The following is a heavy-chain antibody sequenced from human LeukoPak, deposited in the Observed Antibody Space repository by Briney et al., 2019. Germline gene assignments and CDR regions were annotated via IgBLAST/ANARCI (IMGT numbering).Heavy chain of an antibody. CDR1: GGSISSGDYS. V-gene: IGHV4-30-4*01. CDR2: IYYSGST. CDR3: ARAGYCSSTSCYYYYGMDV. D-gene: IGHD2-2*01. J-gene: IGHJ6*02. Sequence: SETLSLTCTVSGGSISSGDYSWSWIRQPPGKGLEWIGYIYYSGSTYYNPSLKSRVTISVDTSKNQFSLKLSSVTAADTAVYYCARAGYCSSTSCYYYYGMDVWGQGTTVTVSS.